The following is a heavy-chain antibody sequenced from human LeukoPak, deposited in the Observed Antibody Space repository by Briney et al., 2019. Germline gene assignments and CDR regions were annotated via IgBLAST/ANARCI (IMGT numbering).Heavy chain of an antibody. CDR3: AKDFPHYGSGSSHFDY. J-gene: IGHJ4*02. V-gene: IGHV1-46*01. Sequence: GASVKVSCKASGYTFTSYYMHWVRQAPGQGLEWMGIINPSGGSTIYAQKSQGRITMTRDTSTSTVYMELSSLRSEDTAVYYCAKDFPHYGSGSSHFDYWGQGTLVTVSS. CDR1: GYTFTSYY. CDR2: INPSGGST. D-gene: IGHD3-10*01.